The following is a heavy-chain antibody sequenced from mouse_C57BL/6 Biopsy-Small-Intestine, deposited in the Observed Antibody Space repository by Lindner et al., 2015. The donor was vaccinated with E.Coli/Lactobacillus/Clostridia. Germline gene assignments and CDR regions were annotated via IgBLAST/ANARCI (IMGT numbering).Heavy chain of an antibody. D-gene: IGHD1-1*01. CDR1: DYTFTGYW. Sequence: VQLQESGVELMKPGASVKLSCKATDYTFTGYWIEWVKQGPGHGLEWIGEILPGTDTTNYNEKFKGKATFTTDTSSNTAYMQLSGLATEDSAIYYCARSGYYGTNSFAYWGQGTLVTVSA. J-gene: IGHJ3*01. CDR2: ILPGTDTT. CDR3: ARSGYYGTNSFAY. V-gene: IGHV1-9*01.